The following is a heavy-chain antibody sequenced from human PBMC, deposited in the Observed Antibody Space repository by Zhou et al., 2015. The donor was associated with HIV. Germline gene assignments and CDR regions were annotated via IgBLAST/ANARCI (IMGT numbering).Heavy chain of an antibody. CDR1: GGIFSRNA. CDR2: IIPIYGTA. CDR3: ARSSADYEYAFEI. V-gene: IGHV1-69*06. D-gene: IGHD3-22*01. J-gene: IGHJ3*02. Sequence: QVQLVQSGAEVKRPGSSVKVSCKTSGGIFSRNAISWVRQAPGQGLEWMGGIIPIYGTANYAQKFQGRVTLTADKSTSTAFMELSSLRSEDAAVYYCARSSADYEYAFEIWGQGTKVIVSS.